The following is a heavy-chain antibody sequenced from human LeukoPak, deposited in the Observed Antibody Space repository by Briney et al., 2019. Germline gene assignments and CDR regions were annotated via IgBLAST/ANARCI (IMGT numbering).Heavy chain of an antibody. J-gene: IGHJ4*02. D-gene: IGHD3-10*01. Sequence: GGSLRLSCAASGFTFDDFAMHWVRQAPGKGLEWVSSISWNSGSIGCADSVKGRFTISRDNAKKSLYLQMNSLRAEDTALYYCAKDTKYYYGSGSPFEWGQGTLVTVSS. CDR3: AKDTKYYYGSGSPFE. CDR1: GFTFDDFA. V-gene: IGHV3-9*01. CDR2: ISWNSGSI.